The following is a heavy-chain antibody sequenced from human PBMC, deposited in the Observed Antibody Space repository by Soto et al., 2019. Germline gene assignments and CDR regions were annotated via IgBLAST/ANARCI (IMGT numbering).Heavy chain of an antibody. CDR2: IYWDDDK. V-gene: IGHV2-5*02. CDR1: GFSLTTSGVG. CDR3: ARLFGGYFDY. D-gene: IGHD3-16*01. Sequence: QITLKESGPTLVKPTQTLTLTCTFSGFSLTTSGVGVAWIHQPPGKALEWLALIYWDDDKRYSPSLKSRLTITKDTSQNHVVLIMTNMDPVDTATYYCARLFGGYFDYWGQGTLVTVSS. J-gene: IGHJ4*02.